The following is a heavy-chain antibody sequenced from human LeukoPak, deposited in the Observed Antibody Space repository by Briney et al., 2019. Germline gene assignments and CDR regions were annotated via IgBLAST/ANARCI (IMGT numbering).Heavy chain of an antibody. D-gene: IGHD3-3*01. Sequence: SETLSLTCAVYGGSFSGYYWSWIRQPPGKGLEWIGEINHSGSTNYNPSLKSRVTISVDTSKNQFSLKLSSVTAADTAVYYCARRPANYDFWSGYLNYYYYMDVWGKGTTVTVSS. J-gene: IGHJ6*03. CDR1: GGSFSGYY. CDR3: ARRPANYDFWSGYLNYYYYMDV. CDR2: INHSGST. V-gene: IGHV4-34*01.